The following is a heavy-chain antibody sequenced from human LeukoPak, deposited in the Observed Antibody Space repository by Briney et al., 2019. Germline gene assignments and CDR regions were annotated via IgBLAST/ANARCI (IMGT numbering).Heavy chain of an antibody. D-gene: IGHD3-9*01. CDR3: PKPAGGYILTGYEPGTSD. J-gene: IGHJ4*02. Sequence: EPGGSLRLSCAASGFTFSRYAMSWVRQAPGKWLQWVSGSSGNGGTTYYADSVQGRFTISRDNSKNTLYLQMNSLRAEDTAAYYCPKPAGGYILTGYEPGTSDWGQGTLVTVSS. CDR1: GFTFSRYA. V-gene: IGHV3-23*01. CDR2: SSGNGGTT.